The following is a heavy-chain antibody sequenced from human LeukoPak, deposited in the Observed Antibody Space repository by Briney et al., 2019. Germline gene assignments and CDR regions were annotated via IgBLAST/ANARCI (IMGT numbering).Heavy chain of an antibody. V-gene: IGHV4-59*11. J-gene: IGHJ4*02. D-gene: IGHD1-1*01. CDR2: IYYSGST. CDR1: GGSISSHY. CDR3: ASGGTGPFDY. Sequence: SETLSLTYTVSGGSISSHYWSWIRQPPGKGLEWIGYIYYSGSTNYNPSLKSRVTISVDTSKNQFSLKLSSVTAADTAVYYCASGGTGPFDYWGQGTLVTVSS.